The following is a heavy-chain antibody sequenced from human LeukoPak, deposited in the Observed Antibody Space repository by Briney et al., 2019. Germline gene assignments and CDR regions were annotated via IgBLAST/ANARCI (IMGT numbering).Heavy chain of an antibody. J-gene: IGHJ5*02. CDR1: AFTFSDYY. V-gene: IGHV3-11*01. CDR3: ARQSGDDFWSNYATRFDP. CDR2: ISSGGNTI. Sequence: PGGSLRLSCAASAFTFSDYYMSWIRQAPAKGLEWVSYISSGGNTIYYADSVKGRFTVSRDNAKNSVYLQMNSLRAEDTAVYYCARQSGDDFWSNYATRFDPWGQGTLATVSS. D-gene: IGHD3-3*01.